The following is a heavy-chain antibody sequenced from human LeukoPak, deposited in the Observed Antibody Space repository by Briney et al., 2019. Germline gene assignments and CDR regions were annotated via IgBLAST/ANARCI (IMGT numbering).Heavy chain of an antibody. CDR1: GFTFSSYG. J-gene: IGHJ4*02. CDR3: AKDLLPYGSGILDY. CDR2: IRYDGSNK. D-gene: IGHD3-10*01. Sequence: PGGSLRLSCAASGFTFSSYGMHWVRQAPGKGLEWVAFIRYDGSNKYYADSVKGRFTISRDNSKNTLYLQMNSLRAEDTAVYYCAKDLLPYGSGILDYWGQGTLVTVSS. V-gene: IGHV3-30*02.